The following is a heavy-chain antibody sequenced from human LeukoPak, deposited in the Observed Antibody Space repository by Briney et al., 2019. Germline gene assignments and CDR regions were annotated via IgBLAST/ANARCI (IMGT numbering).Heavy chain of an antibody. Sequence: SQTLSLTCTVSGGSISSGDYYWSWIRQPPGKGLEWIGYIYYSGSTYYNPSLKSRVTISVDTSKNQFSLKLSSVTAADTAVYYCARGGRYQLLETDYWGQGTLVSVSS. CDR3: ARGGRYQLLETDY. D-gene: IGHD2-2*01. J-gene: IGHJ4*02. CDR1: GGSISSGDYY. CDR2: IYYSGST. V-gene: IGHV4-30-4*08.